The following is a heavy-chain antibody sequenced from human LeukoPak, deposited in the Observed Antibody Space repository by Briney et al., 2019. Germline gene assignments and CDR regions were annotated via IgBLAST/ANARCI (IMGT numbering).Heavy chain of an antibody. J-gene: IGHJ4*02. CDR3: ARVGCSGGTCYDY. D-gene: IGHD2-15*01. CDR2: ISSGSNYI. CDR1: GFTFSSYS. V-gene: IGHV3-21*01. Sequence: PGGSLRLSCAASGFTFSSYSMYWVLQAPGKGLEWVSFISSGSNYIYYTDSVKGRFTISRDNAKNSLYLQMNSLRVEDTAIYYCARVGCSGGTCYDYWGQGTLVTVSS.